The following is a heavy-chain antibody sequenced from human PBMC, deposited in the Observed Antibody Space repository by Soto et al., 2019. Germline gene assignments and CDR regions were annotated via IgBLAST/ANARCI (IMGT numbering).Heavy chain of an antibody. CDR1: GYTFTSYY. V-gene: IGHV1-46*03. D-gene: IGHD5-18*01. CDR2: INPSGGST. CDR3: ARVPTSMDTAMVTRDY. J-gene: IGHJ4*02. Sequence: ASVKVSCKASGYTFTSYYMHWVRQAPGQGLEWMGIINPSGGSTSYAQKFQGRVTMTRDTSTSTVYMELSSLRSEDTAVYYCARVPTSMDTAMVTRDYWGQGTLVTVSS.